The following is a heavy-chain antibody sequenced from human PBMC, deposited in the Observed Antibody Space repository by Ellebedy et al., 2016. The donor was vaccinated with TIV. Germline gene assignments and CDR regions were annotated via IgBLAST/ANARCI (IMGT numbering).Heavy chain of an antibody. CDR1: GYTFSSYG. D-gene: IGHD3-9*01. J-gene: IGHJ5*02. V-gene: IGHV1-18*01. Sequence: AASVKVSCKASGYTFSSYGIGWVRQAPGQGLEWMGWISGYNGNTKYAQKFQDRVTMTTDTSTSTAYMDLRSLRSDDTAVYYCARVWSYDILFWLDPWGQGTQVTVSS. CDR2: ISGYNGNT. CDR3: ARVWSYDILFWLDP.